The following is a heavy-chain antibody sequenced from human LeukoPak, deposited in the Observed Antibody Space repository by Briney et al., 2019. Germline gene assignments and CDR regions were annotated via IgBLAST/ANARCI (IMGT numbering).Heavy chain of an antibody. D-gene: IGHD1-26*01. Sequence: GGSLRLSCAASGFTFSTYSMSWVRQTPEKGLEWVSVINDNGDTTFYADSVRGRFTISRDNSKNTLYLQMNTLRADDTAVYYCATYSGAHHKTFDYWGRGTLVTVSS. CDR3: ATYSGAHHKTFDY. J-gene: IGHJ4*02. CDR2: INDNGDTT. V-gene: IGHV3-23*01. CDR1: GFTFSTYS.